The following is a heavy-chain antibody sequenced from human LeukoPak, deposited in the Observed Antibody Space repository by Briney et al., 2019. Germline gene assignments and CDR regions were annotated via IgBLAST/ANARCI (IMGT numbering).Heavy chain of an antibody. Sequence: GGSLRLSCAASGFTFSSYWMSWVRQAPGKGLEWVANIKQDGSEKYYVDSVKGRFTISRDNAKNSLYLQMNSLRAEDTALYYCARDIIAARPRGGTSWFDPWGQGTLVTVSS. J-gene: IGHJ5*02. CDR1: GFTFSSYW. V-gene: IGHV3-7*03. D-gene: IGHD6-6*01. CDR2: IKQDGSEK. CDR3: ARDIIAARPRGGTSWFDP.